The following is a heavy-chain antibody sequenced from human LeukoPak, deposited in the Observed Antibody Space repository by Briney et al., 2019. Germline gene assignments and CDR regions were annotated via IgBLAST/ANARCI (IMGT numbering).Heavy chain of an antibody. CDR3: ARDSGTTGEVKFDP. J-gene: IGHJ5*02. CDR1: GGSISRYY. Sequence: SETLSLTCTVSGGSISRYYWSWIRQPAGKGLEWIGRIYSDGTITYNPSLQSRLTMSIDTSRNQFSLKLSFVTAADTAVYYCARDSGTTGEVKFDPWGQGTLVTVSS. D-gene: IGHD4-17*01. V-gene: IGHV4-4*07. CDR2: IYSDGTI.